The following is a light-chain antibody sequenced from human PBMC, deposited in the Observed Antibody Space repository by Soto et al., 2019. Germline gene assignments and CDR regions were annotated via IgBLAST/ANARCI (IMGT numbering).Light chain of an antibody. CDR1: QSVSNSY. Sequence: EIVLTQSPGTLSLSPGERATLSCRACQSVSNSYLAWYQQKPGQALRLLIYGASRRATGIPDRFSGSGSGTDFTLTISRLEPEDFAVYYCQQYGRSPLTFGGGTKVEIK. V-gene: IGKV3-20*01. CDR2: GAS. CDR3: QQYGRSPLT. J-gene: IGKJ4*01.